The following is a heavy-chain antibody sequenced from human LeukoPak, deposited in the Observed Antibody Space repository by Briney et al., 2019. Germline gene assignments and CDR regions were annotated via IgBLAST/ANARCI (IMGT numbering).Heavy chain of an antibody. D-gene: IGHD3-22*01. Sequence: SETLSLTCAVYGGSFSGYYWSWIRQPPGKGLEWIGEITHSGSTNHNPSLKSRLIISLDTSKNQFSLKVNSVSAADTAVYYCARIGGYYDSSGYYTYFDYWGQGTLVTVSS. CDR3: ARIGGYYDSSGYYTYFDY. J-gene: IGHJ4*02. V-gene: IGHV4-34*01. CDR1: GGSFSGYY. CDR2: ITHSGST.